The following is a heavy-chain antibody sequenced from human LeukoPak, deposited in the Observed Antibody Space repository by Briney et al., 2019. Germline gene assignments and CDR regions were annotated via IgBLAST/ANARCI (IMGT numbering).Heavy chain of an antibody. CDR1: GGSISSYY. Sequence: PSETLSLTCTVSGGSISSYYWSWIRQPPGKGLEWIGYIYYSGSTNYNPSLKSRVTISVDTSKNQFSLKLSSVTAADTAVYYCARDVPLSRASEGGMDVWGQGTTVTVSS. CDR3: ARDVPLSRASEGGMDV. V-gene: IGHV4-59*01. J-gene: IGHJ6*02. D-gene: IGHD3-10*01. CDR2: IYYSGST.